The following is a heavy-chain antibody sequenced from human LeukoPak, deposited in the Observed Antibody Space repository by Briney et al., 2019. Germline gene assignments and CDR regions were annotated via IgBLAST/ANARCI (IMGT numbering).Heavy chain of an antibody. V-gene: IGHV3-30*04. Sequence: GGSLRLSCAASGFTFRSYAMHWVRQGPGKGLEWVALISNDESNKYYADSVKGRFTISRDNSKNTLYLQMNSLRAEDTAVYYCAKHSSGIAVAGTVQYWGQGTLVTVSS. J-gene: IGHJ4*02. D-gene: IGHD6-19*01. CDR2: ISNDESNK. CDR1: GFTFRSYA. CDR3: AKHSSGIAVAGTVQY.